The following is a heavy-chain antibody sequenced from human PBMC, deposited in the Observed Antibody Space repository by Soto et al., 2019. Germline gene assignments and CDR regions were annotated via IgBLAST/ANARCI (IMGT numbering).Heavy chain of an antibody. D-gene: IGHD6-19*01. CDR1: SGSITSGSYY. V-gene: IGHV4-39*01. CDR3: ARRHAPRYSSGNNYFDL. CDR2: INYSGST. J-gene: IGHJ4*02. Sequence: QLQLQESGPGLVKPSETLSLTCTVSSGSITSGSYYWGWIRQPPGKGLEWIGTINYSGSTYYNPSLNSRVTIVVETSKKQFSLNVTSVTAADTAVYYCARRHAPRYSSGNNYFDLWGQGTLVTVSS.